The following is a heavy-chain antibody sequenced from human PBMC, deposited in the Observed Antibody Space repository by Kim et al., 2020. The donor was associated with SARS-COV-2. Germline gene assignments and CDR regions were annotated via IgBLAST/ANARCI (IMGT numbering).Heavy chain of an antibody. CDR3: ARRGDGSSSWYYHYYMDV. CDR2: ISSSGGTM. J-gene: IGHJ6*03. V-gene: IGHV3-48*03. D-gene: IGHD6-6*01. CDR1: GFTFSTYE. Sequence: GGSLRLSCAASGFTFSTYEMNRVRQAPGKGLEWVSYISSSGGTMSYAASVKGRFTISRDNAKNSLYLQMNSLRAEDTAVYYCARRGDGSSSWYYHYYMDVWGKGTTVTVTS.